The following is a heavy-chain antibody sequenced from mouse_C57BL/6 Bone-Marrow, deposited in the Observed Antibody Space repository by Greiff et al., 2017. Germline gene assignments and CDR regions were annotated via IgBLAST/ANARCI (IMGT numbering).Heavy chain of an antibody. J-gene: IGHJ3*01. D-gene: IGHD2-1*01. CDR1: GFTFSSYA. CDR3: ASYGNYAFAY. Sequence: EVKLVESGGGLVKPGGSLKLSCAASGFTFSSYAMSWVRQTPEKRLEWVATISDGGSYTYYPDNVKGRFTISRDNAKNNLYLQMSHLKSEDTAMYYGASYGNYAFAYWGQGTLVTVSA. V-gene: IGHV5-4*03. CDR2: ISDGGSYT.